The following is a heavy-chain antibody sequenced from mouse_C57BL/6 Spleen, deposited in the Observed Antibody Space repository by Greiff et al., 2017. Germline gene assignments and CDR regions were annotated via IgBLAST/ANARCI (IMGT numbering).Heavy chain of an antibody. CDR3: ARMEMDDCRAWFAY. CDR2: IYPRSGNT. Sequence: VQLQQSGAELARPGASVKLSCKASGYTFTSYGISWVKQRTGQGLEWIGEIYPRSGNTYYNEKFKGKATLTADKSSSTAYMELRSLTSEDSAVYFCARMEMDDCRAWFAYWGQGTLVTVSA. CDR1: GYTFTSYG. J-gene: IGHJ3*01. D-gene: IGHD2-4*01. V-gene: IGHV1-81*01.